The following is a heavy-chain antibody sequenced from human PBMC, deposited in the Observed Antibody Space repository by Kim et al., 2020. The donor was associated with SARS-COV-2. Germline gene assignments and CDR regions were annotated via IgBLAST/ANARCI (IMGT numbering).Heavy chain of an antibody. CDR1: GGTFSSYA. Sequence: SVKVSCKASGGTFSSYAISWVRQAPGQGLEWMGRIIPILGIANYAQKFQGRVTITADKSTSTAYMELSSLRSEDTAVYYCARDESEEYAAVPSYMDVWGKGTTVTVSS. J-gene: IGHJ6*03. V-gene: IGHV1-69*04. CDR3: ARDESEEYAAVPSYMDV. CDR2: IIPILGIA. D-gene: IGHD2-8*01.